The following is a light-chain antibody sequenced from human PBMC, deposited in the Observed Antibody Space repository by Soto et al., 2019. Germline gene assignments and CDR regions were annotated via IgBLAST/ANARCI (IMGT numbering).Light chain of an antibody. V-gene: IGKV3-11*01. J-gene: IGKJ1*01. CDR1: QSVSSY. Sequence: EIVLTQSPATLSVSPGERATLSCRASQSVSSYLAWYQQKPGQAPRLLIYDASNRATGIPARFSGSGSGTDFTLTISSLEPEDLAVYYCQQRSNWPRTFGQGTKVDI. CDR2: DAS. CDR3: QQRSNWPRT.